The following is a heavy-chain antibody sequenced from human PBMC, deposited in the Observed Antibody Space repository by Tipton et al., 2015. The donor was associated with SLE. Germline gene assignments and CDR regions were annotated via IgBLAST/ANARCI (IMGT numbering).Heavy chain of an antibody. D-gene: IGHD3-3*01. CDR3: ARVTIFGDYWYFDL. V-gene: IGHV4-59*01. CDR1: GGSMSYYY. CDR2: VYYTGST. Sequence: TLSLTCSVSGGSMSYYYWAWIRQPPGKGLEWIANVYYTGSTNYNPSLKSRVTISVDTSKNQFSLKLSSVTAADTAVYYCARVTIFGDYWYFDLWGRGTLVTVSS. J-gene: IGHJ2*01.